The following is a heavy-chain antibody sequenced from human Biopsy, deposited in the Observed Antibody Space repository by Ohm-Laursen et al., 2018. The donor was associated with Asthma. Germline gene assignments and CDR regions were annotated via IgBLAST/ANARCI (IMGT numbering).Heavy chain of an antibody. J-gene: IGHJ6*02. CDR3: VRGSSSWHHGPFHYYYGLDV. D-gene: IGHD6-13*01. V-gene: IGHV4-39*01. CDR2: IYYSGTT. CDR1: SGSGGYMRSGNYY. Sequence: GTLSLTCSLSSGSGGYMRSGNYYWGWIRQPPGKGLEWIGSIYYSGTTYYNPSLESRVTVSANTSKNQFSLKLTSVTAAGTAVYYCVRGSSSWHHGPFHYYYGLDVWGQGTTATVSS.